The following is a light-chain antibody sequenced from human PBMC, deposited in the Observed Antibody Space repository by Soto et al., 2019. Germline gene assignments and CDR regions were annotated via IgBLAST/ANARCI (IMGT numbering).Light chain of an antibody. Sequence: DIQMTQSPSTLSASVGDRVTITCRASQSISGWLAWYQQKPGKAPKLLIYKASNLESGVPSRFSGSGSGTEFTLTISSLQPDDFATYYCQQYNSYSSTWTFGQGTKVEI. CDR2: KAS. CDR1: QSISGW. CDR3: QQYNSYSSTWT. J-gene: IGKJ1*01. V-gene: IGKV1-5*03.